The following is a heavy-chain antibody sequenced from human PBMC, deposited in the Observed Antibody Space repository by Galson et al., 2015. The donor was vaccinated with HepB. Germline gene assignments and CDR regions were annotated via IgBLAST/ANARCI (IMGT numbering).Heavy chain of an antibody. CDR1: GFALDSHA. J-gene: IGHJ5*01. V-gene: IGHV3-23*01. D-gene: IGHD5-18*01. CDR2: ITGNGDST. CDR3: AKGYGLFDS. Sequence: SLRLSCAASGFALDSHAMSWVRQAPGRGLEWISGITGNGDSTFYADSVKGRFTVAKDNSNNMLYLQMNGLRAEDAGLYFCAKGYGLFDSWGQGILVTFSS.